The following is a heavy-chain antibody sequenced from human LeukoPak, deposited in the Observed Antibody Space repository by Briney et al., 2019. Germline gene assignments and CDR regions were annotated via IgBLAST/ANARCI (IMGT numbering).Heavy chain of an antibody. J-gene: IGHJ6*03. CDR3: ARGTLNSGGNPWGYYYYYMDV. Sequence: ASVKVSCKASGYTFTGYYMHWVRQAPGQGLEWMGWINPNRGGTNYAQKFQGRVTMTRDTSISTAYMELSRLGSDDTAVYYCARGTLNSGGNPWGYYYYYMDVWGKGTTVTVSS. CDR2: INPNRGGT. CDR1: GYTFTGYY. D-gene: IGHD4-23*01. V-gene: IGHV1-2*02.